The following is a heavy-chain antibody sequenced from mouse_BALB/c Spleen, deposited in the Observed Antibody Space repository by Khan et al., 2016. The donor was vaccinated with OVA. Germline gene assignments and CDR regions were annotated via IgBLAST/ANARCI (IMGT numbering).Heavy chain of an antibody. CDR1: GYTFTSYT. CDR2: INPTSTYT. V-gene: IGHV1-4*01. D-gene: IGHD2-14*01. Sequence: LEVSGTELARPGASVKMSCKASGYTFTSYTMHWVKQRPGQGLEWIGYINPTSTYTNYNQKFKDKATLTADKSSITAYMQLRSLTSEDSAVYYCAREGAYYRSDGWFAYWGQGTLVTVSA. J-gene: IGHJ3*01. CDR3: AREGAYYRSDGWFAY.